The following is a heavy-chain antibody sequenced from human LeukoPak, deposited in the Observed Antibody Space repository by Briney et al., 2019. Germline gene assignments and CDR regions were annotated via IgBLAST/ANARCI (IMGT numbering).Heavy chain of an antibody. CDR2: IYYSGST. CDR1: GGSTSSYY. V-gene: IGHV4-59*08. J-gene: IGHJ4*02. D-gene: IGHD3-22*01. CDR3: ARSAYDSSGYYWFFDY. Sequence: SETLSLTCTVSGGSTSSYYWSWIRQPPGKGLEWIGYIYYSGSTNYNPSLKSRVTISVDTSKNQFSLKLSSVTAADTAVYYCARSAYDSSGYYWFFDYWGQGTLVTVSS.